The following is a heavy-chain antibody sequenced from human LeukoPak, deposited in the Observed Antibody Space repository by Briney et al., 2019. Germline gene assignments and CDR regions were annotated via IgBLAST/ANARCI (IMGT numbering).Heavy chain of an antibody. CDR1: GFTFSSYD. CDR2: IGTAGDT. D-gene: IGHD2-21*02. CDR3: ARAHCGGDCYGYYYYYGMDV. Sequence: GGSLRLSCAASGFTFSSYDMHWVRQATGKGLEWVSAIGTAGDTYYPGSVKGRFTISRENAKNSLYLQMNSLRAGDTAVYYCARAHCGGDCYGYYYYYGMDVWGQGTTVTVSS. V-gene: IGHV3-13*01. J-gene: IGHJ6*02.